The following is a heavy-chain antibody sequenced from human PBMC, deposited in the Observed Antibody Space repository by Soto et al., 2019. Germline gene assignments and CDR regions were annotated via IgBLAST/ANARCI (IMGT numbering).Heavy chain of an antibody. J-gene: IGHJ6*02. CDR3: AKGDGSGSYRYYYYGMDV. V-gene: IGHV4-30-4*01. Sequence: SETLSLTCTVSGGSISSGDYYWSWIRQPPGKGLEWIGYIYYGGSTYYNPSLKSRVTISVDTSKNQFSLKLSSVTAADTAVYYCAKGDGSGSYRYYYYGMDVWGQGTTVTVSS. CDR2: IYYGGST. CDR1: GGSISSGDYY. D-gene: IGHD3-10*01.